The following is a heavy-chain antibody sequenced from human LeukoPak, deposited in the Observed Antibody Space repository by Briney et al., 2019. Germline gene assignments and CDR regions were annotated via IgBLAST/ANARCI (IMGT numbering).Heavy chain of an antibody. D-gene: IGHD3-10*01. V-gene: IGHV1-18*01. CDR3: ARYYYGSGSYYPFDY. Sequence: GASVKVSCKASGYTFTSYGISWVRQAPGRGLEWMGWISAYNGNTNYAQKLQGRVTMTTDTSTSTAYMELRSLRSDDTAVYYCARYYYGSGSYYPFDYWGQGTLVTVSS. J-gene: IGHJ4*02. CDR2: ISAYNGNT. CDR1: GYTFTSYG.